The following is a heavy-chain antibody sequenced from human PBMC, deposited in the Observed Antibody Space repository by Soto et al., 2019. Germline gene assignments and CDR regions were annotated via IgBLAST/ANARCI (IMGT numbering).Heavy chain of an antibody. CDR2: IYYSGST. CDR3: ARTAAYCSGGSCYSASVYYFDY. D-gene: IGHD2-15*01. Sequence: SETLSLTCTVSGGSISSGDYYWSWIRQPPGKGLEWIRYIYYSGSTYYNPSLKSRVTISVDTSKNQFSLKLSSVTAADTAVYYCARTAAYCSGGSCYSASVYYFDYWGQGTLVTVSS. CDR1: GGSISSGDYY. V-gene: IGHV4-30-4*01. J-gene: IGHJ4*02.